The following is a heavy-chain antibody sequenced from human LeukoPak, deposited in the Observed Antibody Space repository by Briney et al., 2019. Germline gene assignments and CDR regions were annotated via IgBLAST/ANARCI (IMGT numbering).Heavy chain of an antibody. V-gene: IGHV3-7*01. CDR2: IKRDGSER. CDR3: ARDKEAAVDFWSGYYPL. J-gene: IGHJ4*02. CDR1: GFIFSSYW. Sequence: GGSLRFSCAASGFIFSSYWMGWVRQAPGKGLEWVANIKRDGSERYYVDSVKGRFTISRDNAQNSLYLQMNSLRDEDTGVYYCARDKEAAVDFWSGYYPLWGQGTLVTVSS. D-gene: IGHD3-3*01.